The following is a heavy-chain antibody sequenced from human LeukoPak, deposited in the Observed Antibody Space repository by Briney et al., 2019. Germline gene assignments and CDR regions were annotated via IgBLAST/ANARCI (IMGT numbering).Heavy chain of an antibody. Sequence: SETLSLTCTVSGGSISSYYWSWIRQPPGKGLEWIGYIYYSGSTNYNPSLKSRVTISVDTSKNQFSLKLSSVTAADTAVYYCARVRREQPLVVDAFDIWGQGTMVTVSS. J-gene: IGHJ3*02. V-gene: IGHV4-59*01. CDR2: IYYSGST. CDR1: GGSISSYY. D-gene: IGHD1-26*01. CDR3: ARVRREQPLVVDAFDI.